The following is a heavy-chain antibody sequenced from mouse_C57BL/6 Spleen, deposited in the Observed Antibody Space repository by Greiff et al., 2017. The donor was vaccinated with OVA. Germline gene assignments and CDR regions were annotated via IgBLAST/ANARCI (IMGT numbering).Heavy chain of an antibody. V-gene: IGHV1-72*01. CDR3: ARGSCHFDY. CDR1: GYTFTSYG. J-gene: IGHJ2*01. CDR2: IDTNSGGT. Sequence: QVQLQQPGAELVKPGASVKLSCKASGYTFTSYGMHWVKQRPGRGLEWIGRIDTNSGGTKYNEKVKSKATLTVDKPSITAYMQRSSLTSEDSAVYYCARGSCHFDYWGQGTTLTVSS.